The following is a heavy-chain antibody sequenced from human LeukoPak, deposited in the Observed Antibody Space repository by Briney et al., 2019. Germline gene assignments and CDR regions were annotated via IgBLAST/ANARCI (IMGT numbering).Heavy chain of an antibody. CDR1: GFTFSSYG. CDR2: ISGSGGST. D-gene: IGHD4-17*01. CDR3: ATNQYSYGDYFDY. V-gene: IGHV3-23*01. Sequence: GGSLRLSCAASGFTFSSYGMSWVRQAPGKELEWVSAISGSGGSTYYADSVRGRFTISRDNSKNTLYLQMNSLRAEDTAVYYCATNQYSYGDYFDYWGQGTLVTVSS. J-gene: IGHJ4*02.